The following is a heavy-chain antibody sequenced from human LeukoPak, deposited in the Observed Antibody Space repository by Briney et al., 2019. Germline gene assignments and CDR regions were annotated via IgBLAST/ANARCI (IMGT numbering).Heavy chain of an antibody. CDR1: GFTFSSYS. CDR2: ISSSSSYI. V-gene: IGHV3-21*01. D-gene: IGHD3-10*01. Sequence: PGGSLRLSRAASGFTFSSYSMNWVRQAPGKGLEWVSSISSSSSYIYYADSVKGRFTISRDNAKNSLYLQMNSLRAEDTAVYYCARDTRGGGAMVRGTRIDYWGQGTLVTVSS. J-gene: IGHJ4*02. CDR3: ARDTRGGGAMVRGTRIDY.